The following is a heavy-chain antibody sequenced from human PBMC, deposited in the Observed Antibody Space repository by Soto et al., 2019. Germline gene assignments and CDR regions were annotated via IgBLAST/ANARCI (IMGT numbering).Heavy chain of an antibody. V-gene: IGHV4-31*03. J-gene: IGHJ6*02. CDR2: IYYSGST. CDR3: AGRYYYDSSGYFYYYYGMVV. Sequence: QVQLQESGPGLVKPSQTLSLTCTVSGGSISSGGYYWSWIRQHPGKGLEWIGYIYYSGSTYYNPSLKSRVTISVDTSKNQFSLKLSSVTAADTAVYYCAGRYYYDSSGYFYYYYGMVVWGQGTTVTVSS. D-gene: IGHD3-22*01. CDR1: GGSISSGGYY.